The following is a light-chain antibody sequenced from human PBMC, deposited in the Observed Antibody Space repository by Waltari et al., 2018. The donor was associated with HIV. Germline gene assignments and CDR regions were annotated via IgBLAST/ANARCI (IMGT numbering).Light chain of an antibody. CDR3: QSYDSRLSGSV. CDR2: GNS. V-gene: IGLV1-40*01. J-gene: IGLJ2*01. CDR1: GSNIGATYD. Sequence: SVLTQPPSVSGAPGQRVTISCSGSGSNIGATYDVHWYQHLPGTAPKLLIYGNSNRPSGVPDRFSGSKSGTSASLAITGLQPEDEGDYYCQSYDSRLSGSVFGGGTKLTVL.